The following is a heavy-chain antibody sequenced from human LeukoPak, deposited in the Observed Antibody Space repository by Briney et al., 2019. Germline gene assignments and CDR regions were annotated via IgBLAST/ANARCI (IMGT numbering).Heavy chain of an antibody. D-gene: IGHD2-15*01. CDR3: ARGGGGIDY. CDR2: ISYSGST. Sequence: SETLSLTCTVSGGSISSSYWGWIRQPPGKGLEWIGYISYSGSTNYNPSLKSRLTISVDTSKNQFSLKLSSVTAADTAVYYCARGGGGIDYWGQGTLVTVSS. CDR1: GGSISSSY. J-gene: IGHJ4*02. V-gene: IGHV4-59*01.